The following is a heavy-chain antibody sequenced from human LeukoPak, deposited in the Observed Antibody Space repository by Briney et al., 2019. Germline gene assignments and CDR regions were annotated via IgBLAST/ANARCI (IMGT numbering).Heavy chain of an antibody. J-gene: IGHJ4*02. CDR3: ASSRDQIDY. Sequence: GGSLRLSCAASGFTFSDYYMSWIRQAPGKGLEWVSYISSSSTTIYYADSVKGRFTISRDNAKNSLYLQMNSLRDEDTAVYYCASSRDQIDYWGQGTLVTVSS. D-gene: IGHD2-2*01. CDR2: ISSSSTTI. V-gene: IGHV3-11*04. CDR1: GFTFSDYY.